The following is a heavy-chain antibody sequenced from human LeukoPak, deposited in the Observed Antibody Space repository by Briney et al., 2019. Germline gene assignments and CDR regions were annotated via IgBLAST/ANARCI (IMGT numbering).Heavy chain of an antibody. CDR1: GDSISSGDYD. J-gene: IGHJ3*02. D-gene: IGHD3-10*01. Sequence: SQTLSLTCSVSGDSISSGDYDWSWIRQPPGKGLEWIGYIYSSGSTYYNPSLKSRVTISVDTSKNQFSLKLSSVTAADTAVYYCARGGNAMVRGYAFEIWGQGTMVTVSS. CDR2: IYSSGST. V-gene: IGHV4-30-4*01. CDR3: ARGGNAMVRGYAFEI.